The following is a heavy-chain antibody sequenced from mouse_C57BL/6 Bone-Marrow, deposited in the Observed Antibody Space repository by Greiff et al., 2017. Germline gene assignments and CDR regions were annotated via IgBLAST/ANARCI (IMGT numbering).Heavy chain of an antibody. CDR2: INPNNGGT. J-gene: IGHJ2*01. V-gene: IGHV1-26*01. Sequence: VQLQQPGPELVKPGASVKISCKSSGYTFTDYYMNWVKQSHGKSLEWIGDINPNNGGTSYNQKFKGKATLTVDQSSSTAYMELRSLTSEDSAVYYCASGAYYYGSSYDYFDYWGQGTTLTVSS. D-gene: IGHD1-1*01. CDR1: GYTFTDYY. CDR3: ASGAYYYGSSYDYFDY.